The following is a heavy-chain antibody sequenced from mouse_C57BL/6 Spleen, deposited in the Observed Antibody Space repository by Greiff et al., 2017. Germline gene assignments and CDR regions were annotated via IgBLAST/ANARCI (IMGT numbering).Heavy chain of an antibody. V-gene: IGHV1-69*01. CDR3: ARGGYDYDVGCAY. Sequence: VQLQQPGAELVMPGASVKLSCKASGYTFTSYWMPWVKQRPGQGLEWIGEIDPSDSYTNYNQKFKGKSTLTVDKSSSTAYMQRSSLTSEDSAVYYCARGGYDYDVGCAYWGQGTLVTVSA. CDR1: GYTFTSYW. CDR2: IDPSDSYT. D-gene: IGHD2-4*01. J-gene: IGHJ3*01.